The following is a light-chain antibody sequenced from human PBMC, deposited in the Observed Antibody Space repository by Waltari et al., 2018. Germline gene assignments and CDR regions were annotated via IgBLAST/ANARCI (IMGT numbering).Light chain of an antibody. CDR1: QSISSW. J-gene: IGKJ2*02. CDR2: KAS. Sequence: DIQMTQSPSTLSASVGDRVPITFRASQSISSWLAWYQQKPGKAPKLLIYKASSLESVVPSRFSGSGSGTEFTRTISSLQPDDFATYYCQQYNSYPWTFGQGTKLEIK. V-gene: IGKV1-5*03. CDR3: QQYNSYPWT.